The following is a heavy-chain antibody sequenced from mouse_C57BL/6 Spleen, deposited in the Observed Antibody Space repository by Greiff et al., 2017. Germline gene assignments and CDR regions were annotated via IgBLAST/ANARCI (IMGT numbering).Heavy chain of an antibody. D-gene: IGHD1-1*01. Sequence: QVQLKESGPGLVQPSQSLSITCTVSGFSLTSYGVHWVRQSPGKGLEWLGVIWSGGSTDYNAAFISRLSISKDNSKSQVFFKMNSLQADDTAIYYCARDGGYYYGSSPWYFDVWGTGTTVTVSS. V-gene: IGHV2-2*01. CDR2: IWSGGST. CDR1: GFSLTSYG. CDR3: ARDGGYYYGSSPWYFDV. J-gene: IGHJ1*03.